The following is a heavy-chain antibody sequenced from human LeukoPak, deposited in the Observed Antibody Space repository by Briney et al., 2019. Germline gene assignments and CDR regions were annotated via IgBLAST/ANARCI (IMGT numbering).Heavy chain of an antibody. J-gene: IGHJ4*02. V-gene: IGHV4-59*01. Sequence: SETLSLTCTVPGGSISSYYWSWIRQPPGKGLEWIGYIYYSGSTNYNPSLKSRVTISVDTSKNQFSLKLSSVTAADTAVYYCARHERRAVEFFDYWGQGTLVTVSS. CDR2: IYYSGST. D-gene: IGHD6-19*01. CDR3: ARHERRAVEFFDY. CDR1: GGSISSYY.